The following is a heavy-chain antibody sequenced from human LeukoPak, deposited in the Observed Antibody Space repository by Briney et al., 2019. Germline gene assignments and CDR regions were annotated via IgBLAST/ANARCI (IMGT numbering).Heavy chain of an antibody. CDR2: INGGGGTT. Sequence: GGSLRLSCAASGFTFSSSSMSWVRQAPGKGLEWVSAINGGGGTTYYADSVKGRFAISRDNSKNTLYLQMNSLRAEDTAVYYCVKPPMVRGVDYFDYWGQGTLVTVSP. V-gene: IGHV3-23*01. D-gene: IGHD3-10*01. CDR3: VKPPMVRGVDYFDY. CDR1: GFTFSSSS. J-gene: IGHJ4*02.